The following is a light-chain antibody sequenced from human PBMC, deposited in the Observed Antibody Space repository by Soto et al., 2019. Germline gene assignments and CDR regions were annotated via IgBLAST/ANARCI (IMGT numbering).Light chain of an antibody. CDR1: QSISSSF. CDR2: GAS. CDR3: QQCGSSPET. V-gene: IGKV3-20*01. Sequence: VTRSLDTGESATLACRASQSISSSFLARYQQKPGQAPRLLIYGASSRATGIPDRFSGSGSGTDFTLTISRLEPEDFAVYYCQQCGSSPETFGQGTKVDI. J-gene: IGKJ1*01.